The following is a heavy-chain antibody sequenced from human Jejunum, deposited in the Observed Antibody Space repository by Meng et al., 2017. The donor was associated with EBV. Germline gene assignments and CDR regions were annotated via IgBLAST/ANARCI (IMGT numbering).Heavy chain of an antibody. CDR2: INQVGST. J-gene: IGHJ4*02. Sequence: VQLQESGPGLVKPSGTLSLPCAVSTDFISSYGWWSWVRQPPGKGLEWLGEINQVGSTYYNPSLKSRVTISIDTSKRQFSLRLNSMTAADTAVYYCARASSERLLDYWGQGTLVTVSS. V-gene: IGHV4-4*02. CDR3: ARASSERLLDY. D-gene: IGHD1-14*01. CDR1: TDFISSYGW.